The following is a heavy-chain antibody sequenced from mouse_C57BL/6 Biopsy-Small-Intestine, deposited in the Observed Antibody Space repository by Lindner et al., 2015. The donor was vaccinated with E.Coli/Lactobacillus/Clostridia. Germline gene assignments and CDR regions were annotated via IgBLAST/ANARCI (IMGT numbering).Heavy chain of an antibody. CDR3: TSLYYAMDY. CDR2: VDPENGDT. V-gene: IGHV14-4*01. Sequence: VQLQESGAELVRPGASVKLSCTASGFNIKDDYMHWVKQRPEQGLEWIGWVDPENGDTEYASKFQGKATITADTSSNTAYLQLSSLTSEDTAVYYCTSLYYAMDYWGQGTSVTVSS. CDR1: GFNIKDDY. J-gene: IGHJ4*01.